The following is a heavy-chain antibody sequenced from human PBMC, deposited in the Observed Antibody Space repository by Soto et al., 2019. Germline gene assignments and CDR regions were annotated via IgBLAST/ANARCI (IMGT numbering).Heavy chain of an antibody. CDR1: GGSISSYY. Sequence: PSETLSLTCTVSGGSISSYYWSWIRQPPGKGLEWIGYIYYSGSTNYNPSLKSRVTISVDTSKNQFSLKLSSVTAADTAVYYCARHNWNDSNWFDPWGQGTLVTVSS. CDR3: ARHNWNDSNWFDP. CDR2: IYYSGST. V-gene: IGHV4-59*08. J-gene: IGHJ5*02. D-gene: IGHD1-1*01.